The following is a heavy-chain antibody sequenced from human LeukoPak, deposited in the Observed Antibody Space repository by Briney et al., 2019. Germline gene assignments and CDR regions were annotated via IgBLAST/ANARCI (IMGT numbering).Heavy chain of an antibody. V-gene: IGHV4-34*01. CDR2: INHVGIT. D-gene: IGHD3-3*01. J-gene: IGHJ4*02. CDR1: GESFDGYY. CDR3: ARKGLRPLEWLSEYFFDY. Sequence: SETLSLTCAVYGESFDGYYWSWIRQSPGKGLEWIGHINHVGITNHNPSLKSRVTISVDTSKNQFTLKVRSVTAADTGVYFCARKGLRPLEWLSEYFFDYWGQGTLVSVAS.